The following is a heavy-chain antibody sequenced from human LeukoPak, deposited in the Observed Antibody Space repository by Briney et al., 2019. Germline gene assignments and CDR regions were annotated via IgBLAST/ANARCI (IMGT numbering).Heavy chain of an antibody. J-gene: IGHJ4*02. Sequence: ASVKVSFKASGYTFTSYYMHWVRQAPGQGLEGMGIINPSGGSTNYAQKFQGRVTMTRDMSTSTVYMELSSLRSEDTAVYYCARGLGGYSYGYYFDYWGQGTLVTVSS. V-gene: IGHV1-46*01. CDR2: INPSGGST. D-gene: IGHD5-18*01. CDR1: GYTFTSYY. CDR3: ARGLGGYSYGYYFDY.